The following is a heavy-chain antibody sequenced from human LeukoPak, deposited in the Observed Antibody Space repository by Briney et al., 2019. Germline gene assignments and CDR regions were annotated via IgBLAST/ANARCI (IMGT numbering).Heavy chain of an antibody. CDR1: GGSISSYY. J-gene: IGHJ6*02. CDR3: AREYEYSGSSSLYYYYYYGMDV. V-gene: IGHV4-4*07. CDR2: IYTSGST. Sequence: SETLSLTCTVSGGSISSYYWSWIRQPAGKGLEWIGRIYTSGSTNYNPSLKSRVTMSVDTSKNQFSLKLSPVTAADTAVYYCAREYEYSGSSSLYYYYYYGMDVWGQGTTVTVSS. D-gene: IGHD1-26*01.